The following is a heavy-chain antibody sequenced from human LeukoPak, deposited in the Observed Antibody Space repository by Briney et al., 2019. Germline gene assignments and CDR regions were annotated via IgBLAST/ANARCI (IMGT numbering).Heavy chain of an antibody. CDR2: ISSSGSTI. Sequence: QPGGSLRLSCAASGFTFSSYSMNWVRQAPGKGLEWVSYISSSGSTIYYADSVKGRFTISRDNAKNSLYLQMNSLRAEDTAVYYCARTRGGSGYYYYYYYMDVWGKGTTVTISS. CDR3: ARTRGGSGYYYYYYYMDV. J-gene: IGHJ6*03. D-gene: IGHD3-3*01. CDR1: GFTFSSYS. V-gene: IGHV3-48*04.